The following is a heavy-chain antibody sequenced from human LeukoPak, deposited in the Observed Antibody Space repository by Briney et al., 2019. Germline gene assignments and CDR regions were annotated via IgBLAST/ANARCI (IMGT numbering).Heavy chain of an antibody. CDR3: AKDRLFGVFIDY. D-gene: IGHD3-3*01. Sequence: GGSLRLSCAASGFTFSNSAMSWVRQAPGKGLEWVSSLSGSGITTYYADSVKGRFTISRDNSKNTLYLQMNSLRAEDTAVYYCAKDRLFGVFIDYWGQGTLVTVS. J-gene: IGHJ4*02. V-gene: IGHV3-23*01. CDR2: LSGSGITT. CDR1: GFTFSNSA.